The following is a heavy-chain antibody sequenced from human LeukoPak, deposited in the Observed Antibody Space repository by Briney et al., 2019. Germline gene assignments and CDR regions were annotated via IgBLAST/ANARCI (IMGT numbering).Heavy chain of an antibody. D-gene: IGHD3-3*02. V-gene: IGHV1-2*02. CDR3: ARVRLADERAWAY. J-gene: IGHJ4*02. CDR2: ITPKSGDT. Sequence: GASMKVSCKASGYTFSDFYIHWVRQAPGQGLEYVGWITPKSGDTYSPQRFQGRVTMTRDASISTAYMELSSLRSDDMAVYFCARVRLADERAWAYWGQGTLVTVPS. CDR1: GYTFSDFY.